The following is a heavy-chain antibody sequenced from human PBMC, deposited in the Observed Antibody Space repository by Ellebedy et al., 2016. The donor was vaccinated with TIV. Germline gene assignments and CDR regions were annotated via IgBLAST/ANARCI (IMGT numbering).Heavy chain of an antibody. V-gene: IGHV3-73*01. Sequence: GGSLRLSXAASGFTFSSYWMSWVRQAPGKGLEWVGRIRSKANSYATAYAASVKGRFTISRDDSKNTAYLQMNSLKTEDTAVYYCTSQTNDYGDFEIDYWGQGTLVTVSS. D-gene: IGHD4-17*01. CDR1: GFTFSSYW. J-gene: IGHJ4*02. CDR3: TSQTNDYGDFEIDY. CDR2: IRSKANSYAT.